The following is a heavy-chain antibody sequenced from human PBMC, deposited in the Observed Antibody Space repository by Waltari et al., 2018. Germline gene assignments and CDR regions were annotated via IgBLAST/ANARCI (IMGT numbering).Heavy chain of an antibody. CDR1: GFSLSTSGVG. Sequence: QITLKESGPTLVKPTQTLTLTCTFSGFSLSTSGVGVGWIRQPPGKALEWLALIYWNDDKRYSPSLKSRLTITKDTSKNQVVLTMTNMDPVDTATYYCAHRGYYDSSGYYRSFAFDIWGQGTMVTVSS. J-gene: IGHJ3*02. CDR2: IYWNDDK. D-gene: IGHD3-22*01. V-gene: IGHV2-5*01. CDR3: AHRGYYDSSGYYRSFAFDI.